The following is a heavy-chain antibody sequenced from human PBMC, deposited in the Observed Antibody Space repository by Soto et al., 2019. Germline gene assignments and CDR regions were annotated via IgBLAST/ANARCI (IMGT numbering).Heavy chain of an antibody. CDR3: ARSFGWYAIDY. CDR1: GVSISSNYY. D-gene: IGHD6-19*01. CDR2: ISHIGSV. J-gene: IGHJ4*02. V-gene: IGHV4-4*02. Sequence: QVLLQESGPGLVQPSGTLSLSCVVSGVSISSNYYWGWVRQPPGKGLEWLGDISHIGSVNYNPSRTSRVTISMDKAQNQFSLKVNSVTAADTAVYYCARSFGWYAIDYWGQGTLVIVSS.